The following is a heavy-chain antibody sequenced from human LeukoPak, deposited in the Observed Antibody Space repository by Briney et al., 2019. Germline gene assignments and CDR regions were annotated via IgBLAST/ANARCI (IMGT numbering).Heavy chain of an antibody. CDR3: APAPPYGDDY. CDR2: ISSSSSYI. J-gene: IGHJ4*02. Sequence: PGGSLRLSCAASGFTFSSYAMSWVRQAPGKGLEWVSSISSSSSYIYYADSVKGRFTISRDNAKNSLYLQMNSLRAEDTAVYYCAPAPPYGDDYWGQGTLVTVSS. CDR1: GFTFSSYA. D-gene: IGHD2-21*01. V-gene: IGHV3-21*01.